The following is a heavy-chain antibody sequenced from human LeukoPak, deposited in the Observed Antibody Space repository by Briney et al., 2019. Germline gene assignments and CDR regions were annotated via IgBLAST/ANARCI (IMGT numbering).Heavy chain of an antibody. Sequence: GASVKVSCKASGGTFSSYAISWVRQAPGQGLEWMGGIIPIFGTANYAQKFQGRVTITADESTSTAYMELSSLRSEDTAVYYCARGMVRGQNYYYYMDVWGKGTTVTISS. D-gene: IGHD3-10*01. CDR2: IIPIFGTA. V-gene: IGHV1-69*13. CDR1: GGTFSSYA. J-gene: IGHJ6*03. CDR3: ARGMVRGQNYYYYMDV.